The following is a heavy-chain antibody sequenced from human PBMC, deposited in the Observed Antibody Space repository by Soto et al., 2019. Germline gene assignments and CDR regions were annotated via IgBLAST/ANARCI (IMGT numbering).Heavy chain of an antibody. CDR1: GFTFSSYA. J-gene: IGHJ4*02. Sequence: HPGGSLRLSCAASGFTFSSYAMSWVRQAPGKGLEWVSAISGSGGSTYYADSVKGRFTISRDNSKNTLYLQMNSLRAEDTAVYYCARTPACSSTSCYGNFDYWGQGTLVTVSS. D-gene: IGHD2-2*01. CDR2: ISGSGGST. CDR3: ARTPACSSTSCYGNFDY. V-gene: IGHV3-23*01.